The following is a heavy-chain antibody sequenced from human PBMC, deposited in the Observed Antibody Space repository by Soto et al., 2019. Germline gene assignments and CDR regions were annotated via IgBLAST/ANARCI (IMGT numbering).Heavy chain of an antibody. Sequence: VASVKVSCKASGFSFSDYFMHWVRQAPGQGLEWMGIINPSGDSRNYAQKFQGRVTITRDTSTSTVYMDLSSLRYEDTAVYYCARSIAARRGDYYYYYGMDVWGQGTTGTSP. CDR2: INPSGDSR. CDR1: GFSFSDYF. V-gene: IGHV1-46*01. CDR3: ARSIAARRGDYYYYYGMDV. J-gene: IGHJ6*02. D-gene: IGHD6-6*01.